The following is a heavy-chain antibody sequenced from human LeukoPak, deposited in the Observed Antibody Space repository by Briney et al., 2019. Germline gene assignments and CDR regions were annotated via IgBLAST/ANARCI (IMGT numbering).Heavy chain of an antibody. D-gene: IGHD6-13*01. CDR2: IFYSGST. J-gene: IGHJ2*01. CDR1: GGFISSYY. Sequence: PSETLSLTCTVSGGFISSYYWSWIRQPPGKGLEWIGYIFYSGSTNYNPSLKSRVTISVDTSKNQFSLKLSSVTAADTAVYYCARVYYSNSYDYWYFDLWGRGTLVTVSS. CDR3: ARVYYSNSYDYWYFDL. V-gene: IGHV4-59*01.